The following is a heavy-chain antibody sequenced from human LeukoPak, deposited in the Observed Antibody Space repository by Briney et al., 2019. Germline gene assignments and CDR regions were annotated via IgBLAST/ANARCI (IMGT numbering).Heavy chain of an antibody. CDR3: ARELSVVVPAATFDYFDY. Sequence: TLSLTCTVSGGSLSSGDYYWSWIRQPPGKGLEWIGYIYYSGRTYYNPSLKSRVTISVDTSKNQFSMKLSSVTAADTAVYYCARELSVVVPAATFDYFDYWGQGTLVTVSS. CDR1: GGSLSSGDYY. J-gene: IGHJ4*02. D-gene: IGHD2-2*01. V-gene: IGHV4-30-4*08. CDR2: IYYSGRT.